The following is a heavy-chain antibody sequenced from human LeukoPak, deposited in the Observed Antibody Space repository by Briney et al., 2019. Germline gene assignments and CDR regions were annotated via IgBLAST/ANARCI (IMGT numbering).Heavy chain of an antibody. CDR2: TYYRSKWYN. D-gene: IGHD3-10*01. J-gene: IGHJ4*02. CDR3: ARENTLVRGTRNPFDY. CDR1: GDSVSSNSAG. Sequence: SQTLSLTCVISGDSVSSNSAGWNWIRQSPSRGLEWLGRTYYRSKWYNDYAVSVKSRVTINPDTSKNQFSLQLNSVTPEDTAVYYCARENTLVRGTRNPFDYWGRGTLVTVSS. V-gene: IGHV6-1*01.